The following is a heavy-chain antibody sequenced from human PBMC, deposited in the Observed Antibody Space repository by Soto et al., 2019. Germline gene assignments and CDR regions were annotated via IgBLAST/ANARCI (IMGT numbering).Heavy chain of an antibody. D-gene: IGHD4-17*01. V-gene: IGHV1-2*02. Sequence: ASVKVSCKASGYTLTDYYMHWVRQAPGQGLEWMGWINPNSGGANYAQKFQGRVTMTRDTSISTAYMDLSRLRSDDTAVYYCASSRKDYGSAFDIWGQGTMVTVSS. CDR1: GYTLTDYY. CDR2: INPNSGGA. J-gene: IGHJ3*02. CDR3: ASSRKDYGSAFDI.